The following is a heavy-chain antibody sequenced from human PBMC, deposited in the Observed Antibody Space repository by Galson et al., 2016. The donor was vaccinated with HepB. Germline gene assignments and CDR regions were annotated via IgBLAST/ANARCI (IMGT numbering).Heavy chain of an antibody. CDR2: ISTYDGDT. J-gene: IGHJ3*02. Sequence: SVKVSCKASGYTFTSYGISWVRQATGQGLEWMGWISTYDGDTNYAQNLQGRVTVTTDTSTTTAYMELRSLRSDDTAMYYCARDWYCSAGSCYDALDIWGQGTMVTVSS. D-gene: IGHD2-15*01. CDR3: ARDWYCSAGSCYDALDI. V-gene: IGHV1-18*01. CDR1: GYTFTSYG.